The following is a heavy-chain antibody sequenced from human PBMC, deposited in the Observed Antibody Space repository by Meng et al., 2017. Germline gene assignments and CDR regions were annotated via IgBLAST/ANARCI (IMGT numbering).Heavy chain of an antibody. J-gene: IGHJ4*02. CDR2: IGPDGSEK. V-gene: IGHV3-7*01. D-gene: IGHD1-14*01. CDR3: ARLARSPEY. CDR1: GFTFSSYS. Sequence: GESLKISCAASGFTFSSYSMNWVRQAPGKGLEWVANIGPDGSEKNYVDSVTGRFTISRDNANKAVYLHMNSLTAEDTAMYYCARLARSPEYWGQGTLVTVSS.